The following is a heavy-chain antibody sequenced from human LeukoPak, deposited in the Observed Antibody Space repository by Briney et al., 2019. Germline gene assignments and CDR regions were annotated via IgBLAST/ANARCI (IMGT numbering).Heavy chain of an antibody. CDR2: IYHSGST. J-gene: IGHJ4*02. Sequence: SETLSLTCAVSGYSISSGYYWGWIRQPPGKGLEWIGSIYHSGSTYYNPSLKSRVTISVDTSKNQFSLKLSSVTAADTAVYYCARGASGYYDSSEDYWGQGTLVTVSS. D-gene: IGHD3-22*01. V-gene: IGHV4-38-2*01. CDR3: ARGASGYYDSSEDY. CDR1: GYSISSGYY.